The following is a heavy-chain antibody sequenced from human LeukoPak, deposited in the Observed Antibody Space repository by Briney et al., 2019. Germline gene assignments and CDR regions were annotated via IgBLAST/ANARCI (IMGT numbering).Heavy chain of an antibody. D-gene: IGHD4-17*01. CDR3: ARNRSVTITPGFDH. Sequence: PSETLSLTCAVSGYSISSGDYWGWIRQPPGKGLEWIGSIYHSGSTYNNPSLKSRVTMSVDTSKNQFSLMLSSVTAADTAVYYCARNRSVTITPGFDHWGQGTLVTVSS. CDR2: IYHSGST. CDR1: GYSISSGDY. J-gene: IGHJ4*02. V-gene: IGHV4-38-2*01.